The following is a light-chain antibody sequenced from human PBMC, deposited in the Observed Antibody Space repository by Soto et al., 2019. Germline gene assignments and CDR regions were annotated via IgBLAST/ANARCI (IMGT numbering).Light chain of an antibody. CDR1: QSVGNH. CDR3: QHRSIWPVS. CDR2: DVF. Sequence: DIVWPPSPDTLSLSHWDSATLSCLASQSVGNHLFWYQQKSGQAPRVLIYDVFTRATGIPTRFSGSGSGTDFTLTINSLEPEDFAVYYCQHRSIWPVSVGQGTRLEIK. J-gene: IGKJ5*01. V-gene: IGKV3-11*01.